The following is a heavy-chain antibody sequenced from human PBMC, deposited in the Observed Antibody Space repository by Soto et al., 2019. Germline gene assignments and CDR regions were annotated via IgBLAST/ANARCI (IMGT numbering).Heavy chain of an antibody. J-gene: IGHJ4*02. Sequence: ASVKVSCKASGDTFSSYAINWVRQAPGQGLEWMGGIIPMFGTANYAQKFKGRVTITAGESTGTVYMELSSLRSEDTAVYYCARVGPAHYYDSSGYYSPLDYWGQGTLVTVSS. CDR3: ARVGPAHYYDSSGYYSPLDY. CDR1: GDTFSSYA. CDR2: IIPMFGTA. D-gene: IGHD3-22*01. V-gene: IGHV1-69*13.